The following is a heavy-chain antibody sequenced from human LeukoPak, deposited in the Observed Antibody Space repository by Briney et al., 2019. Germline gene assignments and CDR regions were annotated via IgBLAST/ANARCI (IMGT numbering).Heavy chain of an antibody. Sequence: GGSLRLSCAASGFTFNKYAMTWVRQAPGKGLEWVSGISGSDGRTFYADSVKGRFTIPRDNSKNTLYLQMNSLRAEDTAVYYCAKDSGRTAKSLFDPWGQGTLVTVSS. CDR3: AKDSGRTAKSLFDP. V-gene: IGHV3-23*01. CDR1: GFTFNKYA. CDR2: ISGSDGRT. J-gene: IGHJ5*02. D-gene: IGHD2-15*01.